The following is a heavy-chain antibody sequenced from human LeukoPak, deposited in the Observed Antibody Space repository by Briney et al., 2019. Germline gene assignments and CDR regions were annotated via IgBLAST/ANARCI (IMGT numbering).Heavy chain of an antibody. Sequence: PSETLSLTCTVSSGSISSSSYYWGWIRQPPGKGLEWIGSIYYSGSTYYNPSLKSRVTISVDTSKNQFSLKLSSVTAADTAVYYCARTPDSSGYYYVYWGQGTLVTVSS. CDR2: IYYSGST. V-gene: IGHV4-39*07. CDR3: ARTPDSSGYYYVY. D-gene: IGHD3-22*01. CDR1: SGSISSSSYY. J-gene: IGHJ4*02.